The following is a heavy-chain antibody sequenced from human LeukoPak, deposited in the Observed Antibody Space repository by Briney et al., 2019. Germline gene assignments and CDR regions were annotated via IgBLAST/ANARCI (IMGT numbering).Heavy chain of an antibody. D-gene: IGHD2-2*01. CDR3: AKSPIVPASWVRPGFDY. J-gene: IGHJ4*02. V-gene: IGHV3-23*01. Sequence: VGNLRLAWEASGFTFSSSAMSRVRQAPGREQDWVSAISGSGGSTYYAGSVKCRFTFSRDNSQNTLYLQMSSLTVDDTAVYYCAKSPIVPASWVRPGFDYWGQGTLVIVSS. CDR1: GFTFSSSA. CDR2: ISGSGGST.